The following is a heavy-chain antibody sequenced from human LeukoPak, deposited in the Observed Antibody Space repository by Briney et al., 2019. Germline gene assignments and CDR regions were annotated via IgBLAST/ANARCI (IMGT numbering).Heavy chain of an antibody. Sequence: GGSLRLSCAASGFTFSNYAMSWVRQAPGKGLEWVSATSGSGGSTYYADSLKGRFTISRDNSKNTLYLQMNSLRAEDTAVYYCAKEQSAYSGYDAFDYWGQGTLVTVSS. CDR1: GFTFSNYA. J-gene: IGHJ4*02. V-gene: IGHV3-23*01. CDR2: TSGSGGST. D-gene: IGHD5-12*01. CDR3: AKEQSAYSGYDAFDY.